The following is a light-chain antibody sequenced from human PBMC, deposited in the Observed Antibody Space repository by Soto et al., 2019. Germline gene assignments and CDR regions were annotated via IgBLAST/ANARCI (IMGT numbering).Light chain of an antibody. CDR3: QQYNSYPWT. J-gene: IGKJ1*01. CDR1: QTINTW. V-gene: IGKV1-5*03. Sequence: DVQMTQSPSTLSASVGDRVTITCRASQTINTWLAWYQQKPGKAPKILIYKASTLENGFLSRFSGSGSGTEFTLTISRMQPDDFATYYCQQYNSYPWTFGQGTKVEI. CDR2: KAS.